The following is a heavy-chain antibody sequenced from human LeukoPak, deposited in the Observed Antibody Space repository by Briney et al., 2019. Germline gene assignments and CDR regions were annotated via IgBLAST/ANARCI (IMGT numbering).Heavy chain of an antibody. J-gene: IGHJ3*02. Sequence: SQTLSLTCAISGDSVSSNSAAWSWIRQSPSRGLEWLGRTFYRSKWYNDYATSLKSRITINPDTSKNQFSLQLNSVTPEDTAVYYCASGQLIDSFDIWGQGTMVTVSS. CDR2: TFYRSKWYN. CDR1: GDSVSSNSAA. V-gene: IGHV6-1*01. D-gene: IGHD6-6*01. CDR3: ASGQLIDSFDI.